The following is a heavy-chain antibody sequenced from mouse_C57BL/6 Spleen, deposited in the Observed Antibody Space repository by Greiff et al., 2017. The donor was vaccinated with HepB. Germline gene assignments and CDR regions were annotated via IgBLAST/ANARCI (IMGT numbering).Heavy chain of an antibody. CDR1: GYTFTSYW. Sequence: QVQLQQPGAELVMPGASVKLSCKASGYTFTSYWMHWVKQRPGQGLEWIGEIDPSDSYTNYNQKFKGKSTLTVDKSSSTAYMQLSSLTSEDSAVYYCARGTVVDYYAMDYWGQGTSVTVSS. D-gene: IGHD1-1*01. V-gene: IGHV1-69*01. CDR3: ARGTVVDYYAMDY. CDR2: IDPSDSYT. J-gene: IGHJ4*01.